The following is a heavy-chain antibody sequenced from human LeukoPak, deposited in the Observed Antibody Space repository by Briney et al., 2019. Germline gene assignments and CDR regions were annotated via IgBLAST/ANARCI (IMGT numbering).Heavy chain of an antibody. V-gene: IGHV4-59*01. J-gene: IGHJ2*01. Sequence: PSETLSLTCTVSGVSISTYSWSWIRQPPGKGLEWIGYISYSGSTSYNPSLRSRVTISVDTSKNQFSLKLSSVTAADTAVYYCATDGNFDIWGRGTLDTVSS. CDR3: ATDGNFDI. D-gene: IGHD1-26*01. CDR1: GVSISTYS. CDR2: ISYSGST.